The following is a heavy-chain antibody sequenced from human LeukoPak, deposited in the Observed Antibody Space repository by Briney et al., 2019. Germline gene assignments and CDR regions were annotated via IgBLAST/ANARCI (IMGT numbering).Heavy chain of an antibody. Sequence: PGGSLRLSCAASGFTFSNYAMSWVRQAPGKGLEWVSAITGSGGSTYYANSVKGRFTISRDNSKNTLYLQMNSLRAEDTAIYSCAKWGDYDAFTGYYDADYWGQGTLVTVSS. V-gene: IGHV3-23*01. CDR2: ITGSGGST. CDR1: GFTFSNYA. J-gene: IGHJ4*02. CDR3: AKWGDYDAFTGYYDADY. D-gene: IGHD3-9*01.